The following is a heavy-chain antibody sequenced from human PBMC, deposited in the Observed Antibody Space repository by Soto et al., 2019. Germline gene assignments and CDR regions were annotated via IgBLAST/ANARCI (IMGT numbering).Heavy chain of an antibody. CDR3: ARGVSCLEPNNWFDP. CDR2: ISYDGSNK. Sequence: PGGSVRLSCAPSGFPFISYAMHWVRQAPGKGLEWVAVISYDGSNKYYADSVKGRFTISRDNSKNTLYLQMNSLRAEDTAVYYCARGVSCLEPNNWFDPWGQGTLVTVSS. CDR1: GFPFISYA. V-gene: IGHV3-30-3*01. D-gene: IGHD1-1*01. J-gene: IGHJ5*02.